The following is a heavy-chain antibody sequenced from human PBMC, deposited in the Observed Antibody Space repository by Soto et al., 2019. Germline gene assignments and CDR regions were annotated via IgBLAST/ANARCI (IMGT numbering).Heavy chain of an antibody. V-gene: IGHV1-46*01. CDR1: GYTFTSYY. D-gene: IGHD3-16*01. J-gene: IGHJ6*02. CDR3: ARVAGLRGDYYYYGMDV. Sequence: ASVKVSCKASGYTFTSYYMHWVRQAPGQGLEWMGIINPSGGSTSYAQKFQGRVTMTRDTSTSTVYMELSSLRSEDTAVYYCARVAGLRGDYYYYGMDVWAQGTTVTDSS. CDR2: INPSGGST.